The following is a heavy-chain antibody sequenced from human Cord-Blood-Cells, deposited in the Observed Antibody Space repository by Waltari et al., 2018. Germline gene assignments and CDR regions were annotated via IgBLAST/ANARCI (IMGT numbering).Heavy chain of an antibody. J-gene: IGHJ4*02. CDR1: GGPFSSYA. Sequence: QVQLVQSGAEVKKPGSSVKVSCKASGGPFSSYAISWVRQAPGQGLEWMGGIIPIFGTAKYAQKFKGRVTITADESTSTAYMELSSLRSEDTAVYYCARAISMSGSYFDYWGQGTLVTVSS. CDR3: ARAISMSGSYFDY. V-gene: IGHV1-69*01. CDR2: IIPIFGTA. D-gene: IGHD3-10*01.